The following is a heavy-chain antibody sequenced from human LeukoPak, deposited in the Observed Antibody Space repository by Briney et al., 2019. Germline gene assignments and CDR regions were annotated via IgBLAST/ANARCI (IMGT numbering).Heavy chain of an antibody. CDR3: ARTATREIAGSGYYTRDY. CDR2: IYYSGST. J-gene: IGHJ4*02. Sequence: PSETLSLTCTVSGGSISSSSYYWGWIRQPPGKGLEWIGSIYYSGSTYYNPSLKSRVTISVDTSKNQFSLKLSSVTAADTAVYYCARTATREIAGSGYYTRDYWGQGTLVTVSS. D-gene: IGHD3-22*01. V-gene: IGHV4-39*07. CDR1: GGSISSSSYY.